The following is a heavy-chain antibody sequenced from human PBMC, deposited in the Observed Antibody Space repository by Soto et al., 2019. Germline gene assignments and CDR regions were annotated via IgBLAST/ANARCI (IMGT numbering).Heavy chain of an antibody. CDR3: ARNELASFDY. CDR1: GGSISSSSYY. D-gene: IGHD1-7*01. J-gene: IGHJ4*02. V-gene: IGHV4-39*01. Sequence: SETLSLTCTVSGGSISSSSYYWGWIRQPPGKGLEWIGSIYYSGSTYYNPSLKSRVTISVDTSKNQFSLKLSSVTAADTAVYYCARNELASFDYWGQGTLVTVSP. CDR2: IYYSGST.